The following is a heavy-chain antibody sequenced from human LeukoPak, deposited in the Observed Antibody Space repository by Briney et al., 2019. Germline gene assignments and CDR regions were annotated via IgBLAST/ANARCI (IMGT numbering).Heavy chain of an antibody. D-gene: IGHD2-21*02. CDR3: AKGGHPAVVTTRFDS. V-gene: IGHV3-23*01. CDR2: ISGSGNDM. Sequence: GGCLRLSCAASGFTFDAYGMSWVRQAPGKGLECVSSISGSGNDMYYKDSVKGRFTISRDNSKNTLLLQMNSLRAEDSAVYYCAKGGHPAVVTTRFDSWGQGTLVTVSS. CDR1: GFTFDAYG. J-gene: IGHJ5*01.